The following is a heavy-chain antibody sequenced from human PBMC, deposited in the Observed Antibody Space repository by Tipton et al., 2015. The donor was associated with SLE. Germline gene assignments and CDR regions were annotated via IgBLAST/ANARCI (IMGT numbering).Heavy chain of an antibody. D-gene: IGHD4-11*01. Sequence: TLSLTCSVSGDSINKGGYHWNWIRQPAGMGLEWIGRMDTSGGTFYNPSLKSRVSISLDSSKNQFSLRLTSVTAADTAVYYCARHFPRPVNDQYCFDYWGQGTLVTVSS. V-gene: IGHV4-61*02. CDR3: ARHFPRPVNDQYCFDY. J-gene: IGHJ4*02. CDR2: MDTSGGT. CDR1: GDSINKGGYH.